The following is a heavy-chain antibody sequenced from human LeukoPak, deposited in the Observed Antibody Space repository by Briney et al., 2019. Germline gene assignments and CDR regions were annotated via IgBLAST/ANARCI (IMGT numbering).Heavy chain of an antibody. Sequence: SETLSLTCTVSGGSISSYYWSWIRQPPGKGLEWIGDIYYSGSTKYNPSLTSRVTISIDTSKKHFSLKLNSVTAADTAVYYCARRRVLTGSSRGDAFDIWGQGTVVTVSS. D-gene: IGHD3-9*01. V-gene: IGHV4-59*08. CDR3: ARRRVLTGSSRGDAFDI. CDR1: GGSISSYY. CDR2: IYYSGST. J-gene: IGHJ3*02.